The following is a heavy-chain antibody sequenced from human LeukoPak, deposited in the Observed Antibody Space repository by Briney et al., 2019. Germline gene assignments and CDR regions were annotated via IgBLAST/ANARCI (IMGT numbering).Heavy chain of an antibody. J-gene: IGHJ5*02. CDR3: AREVATEAWFDP. D-gene: IGHD5-12*01. V-gene: IGHV1-69*06. CDR1: GGTFSSYA. CDR2: IIPIFGTA. Sequence: AASVKVSCKASGGTFSSYAISWVRQAPGQGLEWMGGIIPIFGTANYAQKFQGRVTITADKSTSTAYMELSSLRSGDTAVYYCAREVATEAWFDPWGQGTLVIVSS.